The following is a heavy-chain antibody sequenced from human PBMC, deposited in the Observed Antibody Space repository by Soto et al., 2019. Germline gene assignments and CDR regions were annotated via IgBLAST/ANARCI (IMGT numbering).Heavy chain of an antibody. CDR3: AGDRVPVGP. CDR2: IYYSGST. Sequence: NPSETLSLACTVSGGSISSYYWSWIRQPPGKGLEWIGYIYYSGSTNYNPSLKSRVTISVDTSKNQFSLKLSSVTAADTAVYYCAGDRVPVGPWGQGTQVTVSS. CDR1: GGSISSYY. J-gene: IGHJ4*02. V-gene: IGHV4-59*01.